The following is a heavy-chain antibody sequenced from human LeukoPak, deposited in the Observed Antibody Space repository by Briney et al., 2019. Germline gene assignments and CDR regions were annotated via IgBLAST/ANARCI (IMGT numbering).Heavy chain of an antibody. J-gene: IGHJ4*02. V-gene: IGHV3-66*01. Sequence: GGSLRLSCAASGLTVSSNCMSWVRQAPGKGLEWVSFIYSGGSTYYADSVKGRFTISRDNSKNTLYLQMNSLRAEDTAVYYCARSLRYDSSGYNYWGQGTLVTVSS. CDR2: IYSGGST. CDR3: ARSLRYDSSGYNY. D-gene: IGHD3-22*01. CDR1: GLTVSSNC.